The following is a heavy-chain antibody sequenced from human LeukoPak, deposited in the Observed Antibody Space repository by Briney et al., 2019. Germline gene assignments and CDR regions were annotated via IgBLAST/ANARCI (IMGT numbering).Heavy chain of an antibody. CDR2: LTGSGWST. CDR1: GFAFRSYA. CDR3: AKHQQMVQGVPHAFDI. J-gene: IGHJ3*02. Sequence: PGGSLRLSCAASGFAFRSYAMSWVRQTPVKGLEWASSLTGSGWSTFYADSVQGRFTISRDNSKNTLYLQMNSLRAEDTAVYYCAKHQQMVQGVPHAFDIWGQGTMVTVSS. D-gene: IGHD3-10*01. V-gene: IGHV3-23*01.